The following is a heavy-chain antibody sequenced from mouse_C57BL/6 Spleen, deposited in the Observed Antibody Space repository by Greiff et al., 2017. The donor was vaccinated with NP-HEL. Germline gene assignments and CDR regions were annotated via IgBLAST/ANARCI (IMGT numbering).Heavy chain of an antibody. D-gene: IGHD1-1*01. J-gene: IGHJ2*01. CDR1: GYAFSSYW. CDR3: AREWYYGSSYNFDY. Sequence: VVESGASVKISCKASGYAFSSYWMNWVKQRPGKGLEWIGQIYPGDGDANYNGKFKGKATLTADKSSSTAYMQLSSLTSEDSAVYFCAREWYYGSSYNFDYWGQGTTLTVSS. V-gene: IGHV1-80*01. CDR2: IYPGDGDA.